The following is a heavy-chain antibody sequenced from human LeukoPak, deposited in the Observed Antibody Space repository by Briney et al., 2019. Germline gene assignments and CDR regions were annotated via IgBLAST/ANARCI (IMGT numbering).Heavy chain of an antibody. CDR3: ARVSVAGTPDRDYFDY. J-gene: IGHJ4*02. CDR1: GYTFTGYY. V-gene: IGHV1-2*02. Sequence: ASVKVSCKASGYTFTGYYMHWVRQAPGEGLEWMGWINPNNSDTIYAQKFQGRVTMTRDTSLSTAYMELSGLRSDDTAVYYCARVSVAGTPDRDYFDYWGQGTLVTVSS. D-gene: IGHD6-19*01. CDR2: INPNNSDT.